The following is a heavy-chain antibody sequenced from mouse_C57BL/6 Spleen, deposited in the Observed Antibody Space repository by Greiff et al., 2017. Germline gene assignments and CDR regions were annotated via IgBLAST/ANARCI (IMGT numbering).Heavy chain of an antibody. D-gene: IGHD1-1*01. Sequence: QVHVKQSGAELVRPGASVTLSCKASGYTFTDYEMHWVKQTPVHGLEWIGAIDPETGGTAYNQKFKGKAILTADKSSSTAYMELRSLTSEDSAVYYCTRDYYGSSYGWYFDVWGTGTTVTVSS. J-gene: IGHJ1*03. CDR2: IDPETGGT. V-gene: IGHV1-15*01. CDR1: GYTFTDYE. CDR3: TRDYYGSSYGWYFDV.